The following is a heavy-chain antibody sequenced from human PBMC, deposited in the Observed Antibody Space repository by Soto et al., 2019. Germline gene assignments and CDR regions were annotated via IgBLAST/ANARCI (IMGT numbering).Heavy chain of an antibody. CDR1: GGSFSGYY. CDR3: ARGLWLRLVGEYYYYCYGMDV. Sequence: QVQLQQWGAGLLKPSETLSLTCAVYGGSFSGYYWSWIRQPPGKGLEWMGEINHSGSTTYNPSLKSRVTISVDTSKTQFSLKLSSVTAADKAVYYCARGLWLRLVGEYYYYCYGMDVWGQGTTVTVSS. CDR2: INHSGST. D-gene: IGHD5-12*01. J-gene: IGHJ6*02. V-gene: IGHV4-34*01.